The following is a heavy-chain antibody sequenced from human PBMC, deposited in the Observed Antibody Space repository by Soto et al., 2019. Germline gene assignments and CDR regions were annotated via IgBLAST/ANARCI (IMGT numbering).Heavy chain of an antibody. CDR2: ISAYNGNT. V-gene: IGHV1-18*01. D-gene: IGHD2-2*01. Sequence: ASVKVSCKASGYTFTSYGISWVRQAPGQGLEWMGWISAYNGNTNYAQKLQGRVTMTTDTSTGTAYMELRSLRSDDTAVYYCAREDCISTSCYLADYWGQGTLVTVSS. CDR3: AREDCISTSCYLADY. CDR1: GYTFTSYG. J-gene: IGHJ4*02.